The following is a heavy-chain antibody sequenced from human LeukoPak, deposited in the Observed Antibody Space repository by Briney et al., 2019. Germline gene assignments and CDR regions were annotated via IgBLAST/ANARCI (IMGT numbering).Heavy chain of an antibody. V-gene: IGHV1-2*02. Sequence: ASVKVSCKASGYAFTGYYMHWGREAPGQGLEWMGWVTPDSGGTSYAQKFQGRVTMTRDTSISTAYMELSSLRSDDTAVYYCVRRHKDFWSGYPIDYWGQGTLVTVSS. CDR1: GYAFTGYY. J-gene: IGHJ4*02. D-gene: IGHD3-3*01. CDR2: VTPDSGGT. CDR3: VRRHKDFWSGYPIDY.